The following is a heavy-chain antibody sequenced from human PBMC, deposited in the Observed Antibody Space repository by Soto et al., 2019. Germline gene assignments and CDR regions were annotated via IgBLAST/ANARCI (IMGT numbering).Heavy chain of an antibody. Sequence: SETLSLTCTVSGGSISSYYWSWIRQPPGKGLEWIGYISYSGSTNYNPSLKSRVTISVDTSKNQFSLKLSSVTAADTAVYYCARVRGSSRGDAFDIWGQGTMVTVSS. CDR1: GGSISSYY. V-gene: IGHV4-59*01. CDR3: ARVRGSSRGDAFDI. CDR2: ISYSGST. J-gene: IGHJ3*02. D-gene: IGHD1-26*01.